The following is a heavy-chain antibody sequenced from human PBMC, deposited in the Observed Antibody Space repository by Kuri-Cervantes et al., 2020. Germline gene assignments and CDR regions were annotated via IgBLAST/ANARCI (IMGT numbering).Heavy chain of an antibody. CDR3: ARGTRRNWNYVGY. V-gene: IGHV3-30*01. D-gene: IGHD1-1*01. Sequence: GESLKISCAASGFAFSSYALHWVRQAPGKGLEWVAVISYDGGNKYYADSVKGRFTISRDNSKNTLYLQMNSLRAEDTAVYYCARGTRRNWNYVGYWGQGTLVTVSS. CDR2: ISYDGGNK. CDR1: GFAFSSYA. J-gene: IGHJ4*02.